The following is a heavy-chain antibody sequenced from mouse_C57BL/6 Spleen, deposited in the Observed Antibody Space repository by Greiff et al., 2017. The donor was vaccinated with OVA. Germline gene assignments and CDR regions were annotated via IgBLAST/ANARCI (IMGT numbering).Heavy chain of an antibody. D-gene: IGHD2-4*01. CDR2: INPNYGTT. CDR3: ASFYDYEDY. CDR1: SYSFTAYN. Sequence: VQLKESGPELVKPGASVKISCKASSYSFTAYNMNWVKQSNGKSLEWIGVINPNYGTTSYNQKFKGKATLTVDQSSSTAYMQRNSLTSEDSAVYYCASFYDYEDYWGQGTTLTVSS. V-gene: IGHV1-39*01. J-gene: IGHJ2*01.